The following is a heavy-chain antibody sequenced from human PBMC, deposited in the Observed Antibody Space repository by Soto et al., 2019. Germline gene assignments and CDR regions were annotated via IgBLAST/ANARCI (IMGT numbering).Heavy chain of an antibody. CDR2: ISISSSYI. D-gene: IGHD3-16*01. CDR1: GFIFSSYT. V-gene: IGHV3-21*04. Sequence: GGSLRLSCAASGFIFSSYTMNWVRQAPGKGLEWISSISISSSYIYYADSVKGRFTISRENAKHSLYLQLHSLRAEATDAYYCARDMWGPFYFDYWGQGTLGTVSS. CDR3: ARDMWGPFYFDY. J-gene: IGHJ4*02.